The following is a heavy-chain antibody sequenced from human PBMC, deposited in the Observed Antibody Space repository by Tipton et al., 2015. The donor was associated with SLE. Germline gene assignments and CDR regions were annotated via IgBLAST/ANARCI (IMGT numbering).Heavy chain of an antibody. D-gene: IGHD2-15*01. Sequence: TLSLTCTVSGGSISSLYWSWIRPPPGKGLEWIGYISYSETTNYNPSLKSRVTMSVDTSKNQFSLKLRSVTAADTAVYYCAGAWQGYCSGGTCYVLDYWGQGTLVTVSS. CDR3: AGAWQGYCSGGTCYVLDY. CDR2: ISYSETT. V-gene: IGHV4-59*11. CDR1: GGSISSLY. J-gene: IGHJ4*02.